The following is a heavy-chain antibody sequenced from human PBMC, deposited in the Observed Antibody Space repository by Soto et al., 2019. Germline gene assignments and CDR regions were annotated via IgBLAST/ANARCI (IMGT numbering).Heavy chain of an antibody. D-gene: IGHD6-6*01. V-gene: IGHV3-9*01. CDR1: GFTFDDYA. Sequence: GGSLRLSCAASGFTFDDYAMHWVRQAPGKGLEWASGISWNSGSIGYADSVKGRFTISRDNAKNSLYLQMNSLRAEDTALYYCAKGGGSSPDYYYYMDVWGKGTTVTVSS. CDR3: AKGGGSSPDYYYYMDV. J-gene: IGHJ6*03. CDR2: ISWNSGSI.